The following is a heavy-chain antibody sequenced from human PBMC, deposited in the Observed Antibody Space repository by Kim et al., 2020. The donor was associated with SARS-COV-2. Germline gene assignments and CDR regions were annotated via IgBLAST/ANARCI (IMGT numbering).Heavy chain of an antibody. D-gene: IGHD6-13*01. V-gene: IGHV4-39*01. CDR3: ARLGSSWYYI. CDR1: GGSISSSSYY. Sequence: SETLSLTCTVSGGSISSSSYYWGWIRQPPGKGLEWIGSIYYSGSTYYNPSLKSRVTISVDTSKNQFSLKLSSVTAADTAVYYCARLGSSWYYIWGQGTLVTVSS. J-gene: IGHJ4*02. CDR2: IYYSGST.